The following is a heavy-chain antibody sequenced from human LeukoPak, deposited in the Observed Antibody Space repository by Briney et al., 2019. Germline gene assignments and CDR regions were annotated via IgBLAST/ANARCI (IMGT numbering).Heavy chain of an antibody. CDR3: ARASSPTAGWGY. D-gene: IGHD6-13*01. V-gene: IGHV1-18*01. J-gene: IGHJ4*02. Sequence: GASVKVSCKASGYTFTSFGIIWVRQAPGQGLEWMGWISTYTGNTNYAQKFQGRVTMTTDTSTSTAYMELRSLRSDDTAVYYCARASSPTAGWGYWGQGTLVTVSS. CDR1: GYTFTSFG. CDR2: ISTYTGNT.